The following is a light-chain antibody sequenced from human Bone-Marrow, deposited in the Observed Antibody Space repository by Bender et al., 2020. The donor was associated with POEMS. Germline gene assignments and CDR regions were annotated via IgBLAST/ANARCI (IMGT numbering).Light chain of an antibody. CDR2: ADD. J-gene: IGLJ3*02. CDR1: SIGRNP. V-gene: IGLV1-44*01. CDR3: TRWADRLNAWL. Sequence: QSVLTQPPSASGTPGQRVPISCSGGSIGRNPINWYQHLPGTAPRHSIYADDRRPSGVPNRFSASESGSSASLAISGLQSEHAADYYCTRWADRLNAWLYGGGTKLTVL.